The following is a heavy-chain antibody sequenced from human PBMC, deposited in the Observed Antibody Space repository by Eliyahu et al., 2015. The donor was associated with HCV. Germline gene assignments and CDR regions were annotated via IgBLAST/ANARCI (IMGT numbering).Heavy chain of an antibody. V-gene: IGHV4-59*08. D-gene: IGHD1-26*01. J-gene: IGHJ5*02. Sequence: QVQLPESGPGLVKPSETLSLTCXVSGGSISSYYWSWIRQPPGKGLEWIGYIYYSGSTNYNPSLKSRVTISVDTSKNQFSLKLSSVTAADTAVYYCARPVIVGATGWFDPWGQGTLVTVSS. CDR2: IYYSGST. CDR3: ARPVIVGATGWFDP. CDR1: GGSISSYY.